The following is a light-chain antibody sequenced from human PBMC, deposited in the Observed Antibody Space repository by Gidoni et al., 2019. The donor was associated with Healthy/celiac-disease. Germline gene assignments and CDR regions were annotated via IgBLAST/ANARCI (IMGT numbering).Light chain of an antibody. Sequence: QSVLTQPPSVSGAPGQRATISCTGRSSNIGAGYDVHWYQQLPGTAPKLLIYGNSNRPSGVPDRFSGSKFGTSASLAITGLQAEDEADYYCQSYDSSLSGFWVFGGGTKLTVL. V-gene: IGLV1-40*01. CDR2: GNS. J-gene: IGLJ3*02. CDR1: SSNIGAGYD. CDR3: QSYDSSLSGFWV.